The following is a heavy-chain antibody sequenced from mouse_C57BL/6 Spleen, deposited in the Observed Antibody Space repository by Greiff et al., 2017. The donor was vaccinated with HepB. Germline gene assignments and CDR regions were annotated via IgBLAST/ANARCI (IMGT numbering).Heavy chain of an antibody. J-gene: IGHJ4*01. CDR3: ASGRLLRNYYAMDY. Sequence: VQLQQSGPELVKPGASVKISCKASGYAFSSSWMNWVKQRPGKGLEWIGRIYPGDGDTNYNGKFKGKATLTADKSSSTAYMQLSSLTSEDSAVYFCASGRLLRNYYAMDYWGQGTSVTVSS. V-gene: IGHV1-82*01. CDR1: GYAFSSSW. CDR2: IYPGDGDT. D-gene: IGHD2-3*01.